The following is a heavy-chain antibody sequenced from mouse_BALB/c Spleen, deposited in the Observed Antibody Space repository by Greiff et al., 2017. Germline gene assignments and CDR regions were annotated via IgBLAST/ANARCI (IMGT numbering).Heavy chain of an antibody. V-gene: IGHV14-3*02. J-gene: IGHJ2*01. Sequence: EVQLVESGAELVKPGASVKLSCTASGFNIKDTYMHWVKQRPEQGLEWIGRIDPANGNTKYDPKFQGKATITADTSSNTAYLQLSSLTSEDTAVYYCAFYYGNYYWGQGTTLTVSS. CDR2: IDPANGNT. CDR3: AFYYGNYY. CDR1: GFNIKDTY. D-gene: IGHD2-1*01.